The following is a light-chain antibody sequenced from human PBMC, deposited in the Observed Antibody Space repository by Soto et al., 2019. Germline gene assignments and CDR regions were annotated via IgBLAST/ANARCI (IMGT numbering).Light chain of an antibody. CDR1: SSDVGGYNY. V-gene: IGLV2-14*03. CDR2: DVS. J-gene: IGLJ2*01. Sequence: QSALTQPASVSGSPGQSITISCTGTSSDVGGYNYVSWYQQHPGKAPKLMIYDVSNRPSGVSDRFSGSKSGNTASPTISGLQAEDEADFYCSSYTSSNTSVVFGGGTKVTVL. CDR3: SSYTSSNTSVV.